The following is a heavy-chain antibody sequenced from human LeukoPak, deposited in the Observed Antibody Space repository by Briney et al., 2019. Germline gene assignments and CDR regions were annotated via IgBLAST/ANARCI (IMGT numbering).Heavy chain of an antibody. CDR2: ISWNSGSK. D-gene: IGHD3-10*01. J-gene: IGHJ6*02. Sequence: GGSLRLSCAASGFTFDDHAMHWVRQAPGKGLEWVSGISWNSGSKGYADSVKGRFTISRDNAKNSLYLQMNSLRAEDTALYYCAKDISFYGSGTYYYYGMDVWGQGTTVTVSS. V-gene: IGHV3-9*01. CDR3: AKDISFYGSGTYYYYGMDV. CDR1: GFTFDDHA.